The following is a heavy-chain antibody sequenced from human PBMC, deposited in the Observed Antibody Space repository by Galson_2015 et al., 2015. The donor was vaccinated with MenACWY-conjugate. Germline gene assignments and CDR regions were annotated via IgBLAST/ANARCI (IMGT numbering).Heavy chain of an antibody. V-gene: IGHV3-30*19. CDR3: ARDQQGYNSSLFRSFDY. CDR1: GFTFSAFG. J-gene: IGHJ4*02. Sequence: SLRLSCATSGFTFSAFGMHWIRQAPGKGLEWVAVTSYDGSQKYYADSVKGRFSISRDNSKNTLYLQMNSLRDEDTAVYFCARDQQGYNSSLFRSFDYWGQGTLVTVSS. D-gene: IGHD6-13*01. CDR2: TSYDGSQK.